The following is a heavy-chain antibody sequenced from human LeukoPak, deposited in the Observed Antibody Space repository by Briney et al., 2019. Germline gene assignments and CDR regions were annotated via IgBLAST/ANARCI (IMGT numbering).Heavy chain of an antibody. V-gene: IGHV3-23*01. CDR1: GFTFSSYA. D-gene: IGHD4-17*01. CDR2: ISGSGGST. J-gene: IGHJ3*02. CDR3: AKDRSGWIFPYGDYGNPDAFDI. Sequence: PGGSLRLSCAASGFTFSSYAMSWVRQAPGKGLGWVSAISGSGGSTYYADSVKGRFTISRDNSKNTLYLQMNSLRAEDTAVYYCAKDRSGWIFPYGDYGNPDAFDIWGQGTMVTVSS.